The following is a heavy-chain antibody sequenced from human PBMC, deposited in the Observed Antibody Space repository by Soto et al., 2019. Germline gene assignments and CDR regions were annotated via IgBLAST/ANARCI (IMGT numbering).Heavy chain of an antibody. CDR1: GYSISNGYY. J-gene: IGHJ4*02. CDR2: IYHSGST. Sequence: TSAPLSLTCTVSGYSISNGYYWGWIRQPPGKVLEWIGTIYHSGSTYYNPSLKSRVTISVDASENHFSLKLSSVTAADTAVYYCARGYYESSDYFVGSPIFDYWGQGSLVTVSS. CDR3: ARGYYESSDYFVGSPIFDY. V-gene: IGHV4-38-2*02. D-gene: IGHD3-22*01.